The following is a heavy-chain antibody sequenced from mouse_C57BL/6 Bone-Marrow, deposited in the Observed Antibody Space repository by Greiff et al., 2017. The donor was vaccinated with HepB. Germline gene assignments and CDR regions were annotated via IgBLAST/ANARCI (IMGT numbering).Heavy chain of an antibody. CDR1: GFSLTSYG. D-gene: IGHD1-1*01. CDR3: AKKEEMDYYCGSSPYWYFDV. J-gene: IGHJ1*03. V-gene: IGHV2-5*01. Sequence: VKLVESGPGLVQPSQSLSITCTVSGFSLTSYGVHWVRQSPGKGLEWLGVIWRGGSTDYNAAFMSRLSITKDNSKSQVFFKMNSRQADDTAIYYCAKKEEMDYYCGSSPYWYFDVWGTGTTVTVSS. CDR2: IWRGGST.